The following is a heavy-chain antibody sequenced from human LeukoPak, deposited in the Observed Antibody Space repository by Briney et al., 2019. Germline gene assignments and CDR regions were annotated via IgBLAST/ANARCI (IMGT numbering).Heavy chain of an antibody. CDR3: AIEQWLVQGHGY. CDR2: INHSGST. D-gene: IGHD6-19*01. V-gene: IGHV4-34*01. Sequence: PSETLSLTCTVSGGSISSYYWSWIRQPPGKGLEWIGEINHSGSTNYNPSLKSRVTISVDTSKNQFSLKLSSVTAADTAVYYCAIEQWLVQGHGYWGQGTLVTVSS. CDR1: GGSISSYY. J-gene: IGHJ4*02.